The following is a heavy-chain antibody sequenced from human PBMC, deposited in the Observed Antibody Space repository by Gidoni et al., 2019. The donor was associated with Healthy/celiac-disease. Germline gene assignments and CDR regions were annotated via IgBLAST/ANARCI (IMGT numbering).Heavy chain of an antibody. J-gene: IGHJ6*02. Sequence: EVQLVESGGGLVKPGGSLRLSCAASGFTLGSYSMNWVRQAPGKGLEWVSSISSSSSYIYYADSVKGRFTISRDNAKNSLYLQMNSLRAEDTAVYYCARDQVRQQLPSYGMDVWGQGTTVTVSS. CDR3: ARDQVRQQLPSYGMDV. D-gene: IGHD6-13*01. CDR1: GFTLGSYS. CDR2: ISSSSSYI. V-gene: IGHV3-21*01.